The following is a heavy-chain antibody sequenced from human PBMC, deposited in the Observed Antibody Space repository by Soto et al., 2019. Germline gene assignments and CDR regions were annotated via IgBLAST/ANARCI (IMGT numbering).Heavy chain of an antibody. V-gene: IGHV3-30*03. Sequence: GGSLRLSCAASGFTLSTYDMHWVRQAPDKGLEWVAAISNNGDNRYYAAPVKGRFTISRDKSMNTLFLQMNSLRVEDEALYYCARGRDYGDSDSPKFDFWGQGTLVTVSS. J-gene: IGHJ4*02. D-gene: IGHD4-17*01. CDR1: GFTLSTYD. CDR2: ISNNGDNR. CDR3: ARGRDYGDSDSPKFDF.